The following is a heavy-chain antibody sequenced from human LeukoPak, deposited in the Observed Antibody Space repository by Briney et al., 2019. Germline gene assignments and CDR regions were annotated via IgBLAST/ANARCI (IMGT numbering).Heavy chain of an antibody. CDR2: ISYDGSNK. V-gene: IGHV3-30*04. J-gene: IGHJ4*02. CDR1: GFTFSSYA. CDR3: ARDYGYDYVWGSYPGSWFDY. Sequence: GSLRLSFAASGFTFSSYAMHWVRQAPGKGLEGVAVISYDGSNKYYADSVKGRFTISRDNSKNTLYLQMNSLRAEDTAVYYCARDYGYDYVWGSYPGSWFDYWGQGTLVTVSS. D-gene: IGHD3-16*02.